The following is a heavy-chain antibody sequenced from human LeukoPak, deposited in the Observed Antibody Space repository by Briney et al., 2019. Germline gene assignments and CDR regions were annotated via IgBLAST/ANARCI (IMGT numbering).Heavy chain of an antibody. CDR3: ARQARDGTDNYLDP. Sequence: SETLSLTCTVSGGSISGHYWSWIRQSPGRGLEWIGNIYTSGSTTYNPSLNSRVTMSIDTSKNQFSLKVRSLTAADTAVYYCARQARDGTDNYLDPWGQGTLVTVSS. CDR2: IYTSGST. J-gene: IGHJ5*02. CDR1: GGSISGHY. D-gene: IGHD1-1*01. V-gene: IGHV4-4*09.